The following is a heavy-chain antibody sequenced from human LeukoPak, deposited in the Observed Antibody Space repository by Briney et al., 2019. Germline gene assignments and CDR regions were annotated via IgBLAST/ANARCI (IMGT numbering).Heavy chain of an antibody. CDR2: IYENGGTT. V-gene: IGHV3-23*01. Sequence: GGSLRLSCVGSGFTFRSHAMSWVRQAPEKGLEFVSGIYENGGTTYYADSVKGRFTISRDNSKNTLYLQMNSLRAEDTAVYYCARIYDSSGAFDYWGQGTLVTVSS. D-gene: IGHD3-22*01. CDR1: GFTFRSHA. CDR3: ARIYDSSGAFDY. J-gene: IGHJ4*02.